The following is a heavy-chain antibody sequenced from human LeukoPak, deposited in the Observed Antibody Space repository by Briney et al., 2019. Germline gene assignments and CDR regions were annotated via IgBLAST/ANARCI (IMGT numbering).Heavy chain of an antibody. Sequence: PGGSLRLSCAASGFTSSSYSMNWVRQAPGKGLEWVSSISSSSSYIYYADSVKGRFTISRDNAKNSLYLQMNSLRAEDTAVYYCASSLLTSDRPLDYWGQGTLVTVSS. J-gene: IGHJ4*02. D-gene: IGHD2-2*01. CDR3: ASSLLTSDRPLDY. V-gene: IGHV3-21*01. CDR2: ISSSSSYI. CDR1: GFTSSSYS.